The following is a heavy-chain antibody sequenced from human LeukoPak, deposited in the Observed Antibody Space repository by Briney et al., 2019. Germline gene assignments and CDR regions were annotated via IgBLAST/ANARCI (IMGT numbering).Heavy chain of an antibody. D-gene: IGHD3-22*01. Sequence: SETLSLTCTVSGGSISSISSSSYYWGRIRQPPGKGLECIGNIYYNGSTYYNTSLKSRVTISVDTSKTQFSLKLTSVTAADTAVYYCARQRRDSSGYPYYFDYWGQGTLVTVSS. CDR3: ARQRRDSSGYPYYFDY. V-gene: IGHV4-39*01. CDR2: IYYNGST. J-gene: IGHJ4*02. CDR1: GGSISSISSSSYY.